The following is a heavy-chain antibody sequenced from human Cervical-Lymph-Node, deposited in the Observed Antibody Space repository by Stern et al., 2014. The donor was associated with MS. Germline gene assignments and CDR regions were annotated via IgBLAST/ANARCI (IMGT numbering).Heavy chain of an antibody. CDR1: GYTFTNYH. V-gene: IGHV1-46*01. J-gene: IGHJ5*01. CDR3: ARDGLGYDSYFDL. CDR2: INSRGCST. D-gene: IGHD3-3*01. Sequence: QVQLVQSGAEVKKPGASVKVSCKASGYTFTNYHVHWVRQAPGPGLEWVGIINSRGCSTTYAQKFQGRVTLTRDMFTSTIYMQLSSLTSEDTAVYYCARDGLGYDSYFDLWGQGTLVTVSS.